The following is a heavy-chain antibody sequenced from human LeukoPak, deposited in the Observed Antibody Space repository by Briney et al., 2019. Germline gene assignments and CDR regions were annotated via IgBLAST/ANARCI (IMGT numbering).Heavy chain of an antibody. CDR2: IYYSGST. Sequence: GSLRLSCAASGFXFSRHQIGWARQAPGKGLEWIGYIYYSGSTNYNPSLKSRVTISVDTSKNQFSLKLSSVTAADTAVYYCARDGSGSLWGRGTLVTVSS. V-gene: IGHV4-59*11. D-gene: IGHD3-10*01. CDR3: ARDGSGSL. J-gene: IGHJ2*01. CDR1: GFXFSRHQ.